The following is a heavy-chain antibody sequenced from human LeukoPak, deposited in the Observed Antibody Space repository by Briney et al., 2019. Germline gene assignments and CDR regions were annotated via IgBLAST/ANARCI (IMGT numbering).Heavy chain of an antibody. D-gene: IGHD2-21*01. Sequence: GGSLRLSCAASGFTVSNNYMSWVRQAPGKGLEWVSVIYSGGGTNSADSVKGRFTISRDNSKNTLYLQMNSLRAEDTAVYYCARVYSLMDRAEYYFDSWGQGTLVTVSS. CDR3: ARVYSLMDRAEYYFDS. CDR2: IYSGGGT. V-gene: IGHV3-53*01. J-gene: IGHJ4*02. CDR1: GFTVSNNY.